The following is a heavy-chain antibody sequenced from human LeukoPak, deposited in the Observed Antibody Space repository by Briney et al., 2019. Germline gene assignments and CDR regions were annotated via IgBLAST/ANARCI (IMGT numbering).Heavy chain of an antibody. V-gene: IGHV4-34*01. CDR3: ARGQSWSFDY. J-gene: IGHJ4*02. Sequence: SETLSLTCAVYGGSFSGYYWSWIRQPPGKGLEWIGEIYHSGNTNYNPSLKSRVTISVDKSKNQFSLRVSSVTAADTAVYYCARGQSWSFDYWGQGTLVTVST. CDR2: IYHSGNT. D-gene: IGHD2-8*02. CDR1: GGSFSGYY.